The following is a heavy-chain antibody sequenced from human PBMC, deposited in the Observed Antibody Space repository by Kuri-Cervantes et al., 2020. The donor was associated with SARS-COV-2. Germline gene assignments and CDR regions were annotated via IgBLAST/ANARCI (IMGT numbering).Heavy chain of an antibody. CDR2: INPNNGDT. J-gene: IGHJ4*01. D-gene: IGHD4-23*01. CDR1: GYTFTGNY. CDR3: ARIRDGGLDY. V-gene: IGHV1-2*05. Sequence: ASVKVSCKASGYTFTGNYIHWVRQAPGHGLEWMGRINPNNGDTSYAQKFQGRVTMTRDTTISTAYMELSRLRSDDTVVYYCARIRDGGLDYWGHGTLVTVSS.